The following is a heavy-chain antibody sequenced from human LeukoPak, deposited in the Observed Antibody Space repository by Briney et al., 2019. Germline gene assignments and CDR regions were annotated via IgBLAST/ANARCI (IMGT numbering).Heavy chain of an antibody. V-gene: IGHV3-74*01. D-gene: IGHD5-12*01. CDR2: IKDGGTTT. J-gene: IGHJ4*02. Sequence: GGSLRLSCAAPGFTFSSYWIHWVRQVPGKGLVWVARIKDGGTTTDYADSVKGRFTISRDDAKNTLYLQMNSLRAEDTAVYYCTTIRPGYWGQGTLVTVSP. CDR1: GFTFSSYW. CDR3: TTIRPGY.